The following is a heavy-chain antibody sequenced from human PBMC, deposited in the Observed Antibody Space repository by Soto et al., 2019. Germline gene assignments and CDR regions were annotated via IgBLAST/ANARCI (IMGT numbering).Heavy chain of an antibody. CDR1: GYTFTSYW. CDR3: ARGQAGKRGSSGYDVQYKKIDY. D-gene: IGHD5-12*01. CDR2: IYPGDSDT. Sequence: LGESLKISCKGSGYTFTSYWIGWVRQMPGKGLEWMGIIYPGDSDTKYSPSFQGQVIISADKSISTAYLQWNSLEASDTAMYYCARGQAGKRGSSGYDVQYKKIDYLGQGTLVTVSS. J-gene: IGHJ4*02. V-gene: IGHV5-51*01.